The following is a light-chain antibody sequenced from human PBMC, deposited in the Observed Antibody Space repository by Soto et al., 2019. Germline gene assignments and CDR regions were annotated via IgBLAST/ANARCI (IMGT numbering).Light chain of an antibody. Sequence: QSVLTQPASVSGSPGQSITISCTGTSSDVGGYNYVSWYQQRPGKAPKLMISEVSDRPSGVSNRFSGSKSGNTASLTISGLQTEDEADYYCTSYTSGSTLVFGGGTKVTVL. J-gene: IGLJ2*01. CDR3: TSYTSGSTLV. CDR1: SSDVGGYNY. CDR2: EVS. V-gene: IGLV2-14*01.